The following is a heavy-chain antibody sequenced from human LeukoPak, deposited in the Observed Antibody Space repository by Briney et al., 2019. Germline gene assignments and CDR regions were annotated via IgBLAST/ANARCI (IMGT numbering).Heavy chain of an antibody. J-gene: IGHJ4*02. Sequence: GGSLRLSCAASAFTFNSYAMSWVRQAPGKGLEWVSAISGSGANTYYADSVKGRFSISRDNSKNTLYLQMNNLRAEDTAVYYCAKCRVGAANFDYWGQGTLVTVSS. D-gene: IGHD1-26*01. CDR1: AFTFNSYA. V-gene: IGHV3-23*01. CDR3: AKCRVGAANFDY. CDR2: ISGSGANT.